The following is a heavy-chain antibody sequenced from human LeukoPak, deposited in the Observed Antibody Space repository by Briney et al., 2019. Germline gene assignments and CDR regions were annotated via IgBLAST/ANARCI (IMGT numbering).Heavy chain of an antibody. D-gene: IGHD1/OR15-1a*01. V-gene: IGHV4-61*02. J-gene: IGHJ5*02. CDR1: GGSISSGTYY. CDR2: FYTSGST. CDR3: ARETPGGYGNMSWFDP. Sequence: SQTLSLTCTVSGGSISSGTYYWTWIRQPAGKGLEWIGRFYTSGSTNYNPSLKSRVTISLDTSKNQFSLELISVTAADTAVYYCARETPGGYGNMSWFDPWGQGTLVTVSS.